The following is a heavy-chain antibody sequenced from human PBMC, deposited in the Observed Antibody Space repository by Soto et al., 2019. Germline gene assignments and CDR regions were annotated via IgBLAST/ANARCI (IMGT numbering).Heavy chain of an antibody. CDR2: IYYSGST. Sequence: PSETLSLTCTVSGGSISSRSYYWGWISQPPGKGLEWIGSIYYSGSTYYNPSLKSRVTISVDTSKNQFSLKLSSVTAADTAVYYCARPRHYDFWSGYYFDYWGQGTLVTVSS. J-gene: IGHJ4*02. V-gene: IGHV4-39*01. CDR3: ARPRHYDFWSGYYFDY. CDR1: GGSISSRSYY. D-gene: IGHD3-3*01.